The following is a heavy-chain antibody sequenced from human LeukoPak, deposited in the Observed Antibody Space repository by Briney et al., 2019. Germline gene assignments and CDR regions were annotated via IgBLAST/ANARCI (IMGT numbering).Heavy chain of an antibody. J-gene: IGHJ6*03. D-gene: IGHD1-14*01. CDR3: ARGSGVYRPGDYYYYMDV. V-gene: IGHV4-34*01. CDR2: INHSGST. CDR1: GGFFRGYD. Sequence: SETLSLTRAVYGGFFRGYDWSWIRQPPGKGLEWIGEINHSGSTNSNPSLKSRVNISVETSKNQFSLNVSSVTAADTAVYYCARGSGVYRPGDYYYYMDVWGKGSTVTVSS.